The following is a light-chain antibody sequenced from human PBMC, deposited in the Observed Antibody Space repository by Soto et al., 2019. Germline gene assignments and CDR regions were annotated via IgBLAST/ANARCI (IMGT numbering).Light chain of an antibody. V-gene: IGKV1-39*01. J-gene: IGKJ4*01. CDR1: QSISSY. CDR2: AAS. Sequence: DIQMTQSPSSLAASVGDRVTITCRASQSISSYLNWYQQKPGKAPKLLIYAASSLQSGVPSMFSGSGSGTDFTITISSLQPEDFATYYCQQSYSTPLTFGGGTKVDIK. CDR3: QQSYSTPLT.